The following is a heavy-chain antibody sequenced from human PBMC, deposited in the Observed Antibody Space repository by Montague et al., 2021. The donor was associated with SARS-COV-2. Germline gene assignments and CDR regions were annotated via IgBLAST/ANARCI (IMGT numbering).Heavy chain of an antibody. D-gene: IGHD4-17*01. Sequence: PALVKPTQTLTLTCTFSGFSLNTSGEGVGWVRQPPGKALEWLALLYWDDDKRYSPSLKSRSTISNDTTKNEVVRTVANMDPVDTATYYCARYGDYGSWFDSWGQGTLVTVSS. V-gene: IGHV2-5*02. J-gene: IGHJ5*01. CDR1: GFSLNTSGEG. CDR2: LYWDDDK. CDR3: ARYGDYGSWFDS.